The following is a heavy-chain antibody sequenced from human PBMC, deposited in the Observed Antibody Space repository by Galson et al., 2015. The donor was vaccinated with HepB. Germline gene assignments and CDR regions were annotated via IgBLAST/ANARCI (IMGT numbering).Heavy chain of an antibody. CDR3: AKDAGDLAFFFDY. J-gene: IGHJ4*02. CDR1: GFTFSSYA. V-gene: IGHV3-23*01. D-gene: IGHD7-27*01. Sequence: SLRLSCAASGFTFSSYAMNWVRQAPGKGLEWVSTISGSGSRTYYIGSVKGRFTISRDNSKNTLYLQINSLRAEDTALYYCAKDAGDLAFFFDYWGQGALVTVSS. CDR2: ISGSGSRT.